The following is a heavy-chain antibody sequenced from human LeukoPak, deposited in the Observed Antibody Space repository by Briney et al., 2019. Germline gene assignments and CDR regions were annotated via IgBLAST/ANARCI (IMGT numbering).Heavy chain of an antibody. D-gene: IGHD5-18*01. Sequence: GGSLRLSCAASGFPFSSYSLNWVRQAPGKGLEWVSYISASGSNIFYADSVKGRFTFSRDNAKNSLYLQMNSLRDEDTAVYYCARDYGYAFDSWGQGTLVTVSS. V-gene: IGHV3-48*02. CDR2: ISASGSNI. J-gene: IGHJ4*02. CDR3: ARDYGYAFDS. CDR1: GFPFSSYS.